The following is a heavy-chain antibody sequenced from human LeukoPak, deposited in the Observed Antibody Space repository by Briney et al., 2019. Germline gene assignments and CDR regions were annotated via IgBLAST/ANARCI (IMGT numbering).Heavy chain of an antibody. CDR2: INHSGST. CDR1: GGSFSGYY. J-gene: IGHJ4*02. D-gene: IGHD6-19*01. V-gene: IGHV4-34*01. Sequence: SETLSLTCAVYGGSFSGYYWSWIRQPPGKGLEWIGEINHSGSTNYNPSLKSRVTISVDTSKNQFSLKLSSVTAADTAVYYCVRGRKQWLVREYYFDYWGQGTLVTVSS. CDR3: VRGRKQWLVREYYFDY.